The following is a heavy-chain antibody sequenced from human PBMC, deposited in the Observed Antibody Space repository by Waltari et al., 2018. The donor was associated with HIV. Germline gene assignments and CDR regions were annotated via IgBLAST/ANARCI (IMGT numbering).Heavy chain of an antibody. CDR3: ARGQWLVPYAFDI. D-gene: IGHD6-19*01. J-gene: IGHJ3*02. Sequence: QVQLVESGGGLVKPGGSLRLSCAASGFTLSDYYMSWIRQAPGKGLEWVSYMSSSSNYRNYADSVRGRFTISRDNAKNSLYLQMNSLRAEDTAVYFCARGQWLVPYAFDIWGQGTMVTVSS. V-gene: IGHV3-11*05. CDR2: MSSSSNYR. CDR1: GFTLSDYY.